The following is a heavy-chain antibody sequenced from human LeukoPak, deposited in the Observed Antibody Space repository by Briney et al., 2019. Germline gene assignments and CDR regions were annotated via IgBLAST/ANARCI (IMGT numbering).Heavy chain of an antibody. CDR3: ARDSSPARGPDGYNSGLDY. CDR2: VYYSGST. J-gene: IGHJ4*02. Sequence: NTSETLSLTCVVSGGSINNNKWWSWVRQPPGKGLEWIGDVYYSGSTNYNPSLRSRVTMSVDKSKNQFSLKLNSVTAADTAVYYCARDSSPARGPDGYNSGLDYWGQGTLVTVSS. V-gene: IGHV4-4*02. D-gene: IGHD5-24*01. CDR1: GGSINNNKW.